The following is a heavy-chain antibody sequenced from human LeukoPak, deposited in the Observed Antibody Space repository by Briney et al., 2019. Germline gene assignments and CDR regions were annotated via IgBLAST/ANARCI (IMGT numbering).Heavy chain of an antibody. CDR1: GGSISSYY. J-gene: IGHJ6*03. CDR2: IYTSGST. CDR3: ARGVDTAGYNYYYYYYMDV. V-gene: IGHV4-4*07. Sequence: SETLSLTCTVSGGSISSYYWSWIWQPAGKGLEWIGRIYTSGSTNYNPSLKSRVTMSVDTSKNQFSLKLSSVTAADTAVYYCARGVDTAGYNYYYYYYMDVWGKGTTVTVSS. D-gene: IGHD5-18*01.